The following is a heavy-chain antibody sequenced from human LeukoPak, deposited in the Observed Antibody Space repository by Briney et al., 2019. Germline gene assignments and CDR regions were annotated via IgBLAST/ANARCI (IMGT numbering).Heavy chain of an antibody. V-gene: IGHV3-15*01. CDR2: IKSKTDGGTT. D-gene: IGHD4-17*01. CDR3: TTDLGYGDYYY. J-gene: IGHJ4*02. Sequence: PGGSLRLSCAASGFTFSNAWMSWVRQAPGKGLEWVGRIKSKTDGGTTDYAAPVKGRFTISRDDSKNTLYLQMNSLKTEDTAVYYRTTDLGYGDYYYWGQGTLVTVSS. CDR1: GFTFSNAW.